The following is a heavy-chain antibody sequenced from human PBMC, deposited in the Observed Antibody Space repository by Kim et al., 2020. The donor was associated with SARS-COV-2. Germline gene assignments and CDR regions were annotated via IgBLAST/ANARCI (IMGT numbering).Heavy chain of an antibody. J-gene: IGHJ6*02. Sequence: ASVKVSCKASGYPFNSYDIHWVRRAPGQGLEWMGRVNPNTGNTSYAQKFQGRVTMTWNTSTSTAYMELSSLRSEDTGVFYCAGAGKGRPDGMAVWVQG. V-gene: IGHV1-46*02. CDR1: GYPFNSYD. CDR3: AGAGKGRPDGMAV. CDR2: VNPNTGNT.